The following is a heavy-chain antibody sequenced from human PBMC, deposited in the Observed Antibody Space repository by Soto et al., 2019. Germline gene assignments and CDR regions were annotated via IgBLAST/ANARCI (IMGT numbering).Heavy chain of an antibody. J-gene: IGHJ5*01. CDR2: IYKSATT. V-gene: IGHV4-30-4*01. Sequence: SETLSLTCSVSGDSISSVDYFWAWIRQPPGQALEYIGYIYKSATTYYNPSFESRVAISLDTSKSQFSLNVTSVTAADTAVFFCAIGRYCLTGRCFPNWFDSWGQRTRVT. D-gene: IGHD2-15*01. CDR1: GDSISSVDYF. CDR3: AIGRYCLTGRCFPNWFDS.